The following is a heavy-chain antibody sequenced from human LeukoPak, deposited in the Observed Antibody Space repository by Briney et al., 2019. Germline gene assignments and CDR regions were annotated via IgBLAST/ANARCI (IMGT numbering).Heavy chain of an antibody. D-gene: IGHD2-15*01. Sequence: GGSLRLSCAASGFTFSDYVMTWVRQAPGKGLEWVSAISGSGGVTYYADSVKGRFTISRDNSKNTLYLQMNSLKTEDTAVYYCTTGGVVVVVAATLADYWGQGTLVTVSS. CDR3: TTGGVVVVVAATLADY. V-gene: IGHV3-23*01. J-gene: IGHJ4*02. CDR2: ISGSGGVT. CDR1: GFTFSDYV.